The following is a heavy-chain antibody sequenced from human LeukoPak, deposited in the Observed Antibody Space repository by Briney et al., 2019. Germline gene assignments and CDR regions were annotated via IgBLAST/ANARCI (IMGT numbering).Heavy chain of an antibody. CDR2: ISGDGGST. D-gene: IGHD6-13*01. J-gene: IGHJ1*01. CDR3: AKDSRRMGPYSSSWYQVEYFQH. Sequence: GGSLRLSCAASGFTFDDYAMHWVRQAPGKGLEWVSLISGDGGSTYYADSVKGRFTISRDNSKTSLYLQMNSLRTEDTALYYCAKDSRRMGPYSSSWYQVEYFQHWGQGTLVTVSS. CDR1: GFTFDDYA. V-gene: IGHV3-43*02.